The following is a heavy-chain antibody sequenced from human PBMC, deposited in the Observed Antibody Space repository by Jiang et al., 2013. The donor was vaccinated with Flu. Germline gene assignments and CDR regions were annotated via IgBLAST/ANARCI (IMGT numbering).Heavy chain of an antibody. D-gene: IGHD3-3*01. Sequence: KPTQTLTLTCTFSGFSLSTSGVGVGWIRQPPGQALEWLAVIYWDDDKRYSPSLKNRLTITKDTSKNQVILTMANMDPMDTATYYCAHSMSMFGFXPKYNWFDPWGQGTLVIVSS. CDR2: IYWDDDK. CDR1: GFSLSTSGVG. V-gene: IGHV2-5*02. J-gene: IGHJ5*02. CDR3: AHSMSMFGFXPKYNWFDP.